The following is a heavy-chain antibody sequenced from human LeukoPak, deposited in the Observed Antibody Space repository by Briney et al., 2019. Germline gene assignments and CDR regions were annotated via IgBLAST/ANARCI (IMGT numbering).Heavy chain of an antibody. J-gene: IGHJ5*02. CDR3: ASPTIAARSDWFDP. CDR2: ISSSSRTI. CDR1: GFTFSSYS. D-gene: IGHD6-6*01. Sequence: GGSLRLSCAASGFTFSSYSMNWVRQAPGKGLEWVSYISSSSRTIYYADSVKGRFTISRDNAKNSLYLQMNSLRAEDTAVYYCASPTIAARSDWFDPWGQGTLVTVSS. V-gene: IGHV3-48*01.